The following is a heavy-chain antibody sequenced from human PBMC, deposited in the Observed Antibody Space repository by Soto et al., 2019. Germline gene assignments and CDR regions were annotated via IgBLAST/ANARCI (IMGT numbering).Heavy chain of an antibody. D-gene: IGHD1-1*01. J-gene: IGHJ4*02. V-gene: IGHV3-30-3*01. CDR3: ALDTIPSAPDYFDD. CDR1: GFTFTTSV. Sequence: QVHLVESGGDVVQPGGSLRLSCVASGFTFTTSVLHWVRQAPGKGLEWVAVMSAGGGIKLYTDSVKGRFTLSRDNSKNTLYLEMNSLRPEDTATYYCALDTIPSAPDYFDDWGQGTLVTVSS. CDR2: MSAGGGIK.